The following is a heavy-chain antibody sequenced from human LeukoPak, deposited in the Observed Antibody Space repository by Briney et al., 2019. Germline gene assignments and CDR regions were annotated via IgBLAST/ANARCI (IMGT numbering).Heavy chain of an antibody. Sequence: SETLSLTCAVYGGSFSGYYWSWIRQPPGEGLEWIGEINHSGSTNYNPSLKSRVTISVDTSKNQFSLKLSSVTAADTAVYYCAIVVGSDAFDIWGQGTMVTVSS. CDR3: AIVVGSDAFDI. CDR2: INHSGST. CDR1: GGSFSGYY. J-gene: IGHJ3*02. D-gene: IGHD1-26*01. V-gene: IGHV4-34*01.